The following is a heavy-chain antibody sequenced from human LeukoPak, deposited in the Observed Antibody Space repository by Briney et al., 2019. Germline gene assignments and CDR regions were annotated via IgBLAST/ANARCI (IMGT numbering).Heavy chain of an antibody. CDR1: GGTFSSYA. J-gene: IGHJ4*02. V-gene: IGHV1-18*01. CDR3: ARSRSWYFSGYFDY. D-gene: IGHD6-13*01. Sequence: GSSVKVSCKASGGTFSSYAISWVRQAPGQGLEWMGWISAYNGNTNYAQKLQGRVTMTTDTSTSTAYMELRSLRSDDTAVYYCARSRSWYFSGYFDYWGQGTLVTVSS. CDR2: ISAYNGNT.